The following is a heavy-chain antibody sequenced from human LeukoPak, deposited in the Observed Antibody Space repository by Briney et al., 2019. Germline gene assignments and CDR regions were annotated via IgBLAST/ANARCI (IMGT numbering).Heavy chain of an antibody. CDR1: GGSFSGYY. CDR2: INHSGST. J-gene: IGHJ4*02. Sequence: SETLSLTCAVYGGSFSGYYWSWIRQPPGKGLEWIGAINHSGSTNYNPSLKSRVTISVDTSKNQFSLKLSYVTAADTAVYYCAREGSGSSDWGQGTLVTVSS. D-gene: IGHD1-26*01. CDR3: AREGSGSSD. V-gene: IGHV4-34*01.